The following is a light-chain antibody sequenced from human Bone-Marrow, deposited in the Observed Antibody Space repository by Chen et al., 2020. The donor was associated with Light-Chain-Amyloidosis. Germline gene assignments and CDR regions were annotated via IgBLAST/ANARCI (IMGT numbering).Light chain of an antibody. CDR2: AAS. CDR3: QQSYSTPLT. CDR1: QSISGY. V-gene: IGKV1-39*01. Sequence: DVQMTQSPSSLSASVGDRVTITCRASQSISGYLNWYQQKPGKAPKVLIYAASSLQSGVPSRFSGRGSGTDFTLTISSLQPEDFATYYCQQSYSTPLTFGGGTKVEIK. J-gene: IGKJ4*01.